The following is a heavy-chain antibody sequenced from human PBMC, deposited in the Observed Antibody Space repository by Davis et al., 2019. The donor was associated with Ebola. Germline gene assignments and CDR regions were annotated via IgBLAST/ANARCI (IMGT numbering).Heavy chain of an antibody. Sequence: GESLKISCAASGFTFSSYAMSWVRQALGKGLEWVSAISGSGGSTYYADSVKGRFTTSRDNAKNSLYLQMNSLRAEDTAVYYCAREDFEDDFWSGYSPYWGQGTLVTVSS. CDR2: ISGSGGST. CDR3: AREDFEDDFWSGYSPY. V-gene: IGHV3-23*01. D-gene: IGHD3-3*01. J-gene: IGHJ4*02. CDR1: GFTFSSYA.